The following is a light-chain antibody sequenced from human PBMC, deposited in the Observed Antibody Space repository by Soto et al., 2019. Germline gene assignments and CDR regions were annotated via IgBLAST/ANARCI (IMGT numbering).Light chain of an antibody. CDR2: GAS. CDR1: QSVSSN. V-gene: IGKV3-15*01. CDR3: QQYNNWPLYT. Sequence: EIVMTQSPATRSVSPGERATLSCRASQSVSSNLAWYQQKPGQAPRLLIYGASTRATGIPARFSGSGSGTEFTLTLSSLQYEDFAVYYCQQYNNWPLYTFGQGTKLEIK. J-gene: IGKJ2*01.